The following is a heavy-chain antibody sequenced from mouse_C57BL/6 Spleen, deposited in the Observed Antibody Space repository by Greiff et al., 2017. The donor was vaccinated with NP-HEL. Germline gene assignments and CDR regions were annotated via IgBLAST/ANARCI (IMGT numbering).Heavy chain of an antibody. CDR1: GYTFTSYW. CDR3: AREAVYYYGSSPFAY. Sequence: QVQLKQSGAELVRPGSSVKLSCKASGYTFTSYWMHWVKQRPIQGLEWIGNIDPSDSETHYNQKFKDKATLTVDKSSSTAYMQLSSLTSEDSAVYYCAREAVYYYGSSPFAYWGQGTLVTVSA. CDR2: IDPSDSET. V-gene: IGHV1-52*01. J-gene: IGHJ3*01. D-gene: IGHD1-1*01.